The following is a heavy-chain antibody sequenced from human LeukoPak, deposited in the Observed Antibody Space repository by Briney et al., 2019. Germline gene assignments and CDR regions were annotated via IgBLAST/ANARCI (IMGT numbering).Heavy chain of an antibody. CDR2: IWYDGSNK. D-gene: IGHD2-21*02. V-gene: IGHV3-33*06. CDR1: GFTFSSYG. Sequence: GRSLRLSCAASGFTFSSYGMHWVRQAPGKGLEWVAVIWYDGSNKYYADSVKGRFTISRDNSKNTLYLQMNSLRAEDTAVYYCAKDGLAYCGGDCYSLGWFDPWGQGTLVTVSS. J-gene: IGHJ5*02. CDR3: AKDGLAYCGGDCYSLGWFDP.